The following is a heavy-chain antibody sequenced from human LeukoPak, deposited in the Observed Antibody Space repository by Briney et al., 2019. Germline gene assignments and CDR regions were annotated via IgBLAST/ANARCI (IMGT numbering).Heavy chain of an antibody. Sequence: WGSLRLSCAASGFTFNNYAMSWVRQAPGKGLEWVSTVSGSGAIAYYTDSDKGRFTISRDNSKNTLYLQMSSLTAKDTAVYYCAKDRSIGTYYTFDSWGQGTLVTVSS. D-gene: IGHD1-26*01. CDR2: VSGSGAIA. V-gene: IGHV3-23*01. CDR1: GFTFNNYA. J-gene: IGHJ4*02. CDR3: AKDRSIGTYYTFDS.